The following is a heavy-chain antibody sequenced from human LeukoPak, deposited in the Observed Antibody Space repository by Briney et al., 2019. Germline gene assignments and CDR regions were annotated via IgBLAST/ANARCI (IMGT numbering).Heavy chain of an antibody. CDR2: ISYDGSNK. J-gene: IGHJ4*02. CDR3: ATRYGSGSDY. V-gene: IGHV3-30*04. CDR1: GFTFSGYA. D-gene: IGHD3-10*01. Sequence: GGSLRLSCAASGFTFSGYAMHWVRQAPGKGLEWVAVISYDGSNKYYADSVKGRFTISRDNSKNTLYLQMNSLRAEDTAVYYCATRYGSGSDYWGQGTLVTVSS.